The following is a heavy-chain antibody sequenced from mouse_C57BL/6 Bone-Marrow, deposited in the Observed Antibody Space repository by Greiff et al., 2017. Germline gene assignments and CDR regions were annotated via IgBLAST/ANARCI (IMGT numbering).Heavy chain of an antibody. CDR1: GYSFTGYY. CDR2: INPSTGGT. D-gene: IGHD2-2*01. V-gene: IGHV1-42*01. J-gene: IGHJ2*01. Sequence: VKLQQSGPELVKPGASVKISCKASGYSFTGYYLNWVQQSPETSLEWIGEINPSTGGTPYNQQFKAKATLTVDKSSSTAYMQLKSLTSDDSAVYYCARGPLWLPFDYWGQGTTLTVSS. CDR3: ARGPLWLPFDY.